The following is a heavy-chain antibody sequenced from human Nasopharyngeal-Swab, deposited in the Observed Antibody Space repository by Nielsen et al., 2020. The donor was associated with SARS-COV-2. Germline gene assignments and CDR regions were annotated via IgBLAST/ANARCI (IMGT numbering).Heavy chain of an antibody. CDR3: AKAPAAYYDILIGYYYYGMDV. CDR1: GFTFSGYA. J-gene: IGHJ6*02. CDR2: ISGSGGST. V-gene: IGHV3-23*01. D-gene: IGHD3-9*01. Sequence: GESLKISCAASGFTFSGYAMSWVRQAPGKGLEWVSAISGSGGSTYYADSVKGRFTISRDNSKNTLYLQMNSLRAEDTAVYYCAKAPAAYYDILIGYYYYGMDVWGQGTTVTVSS.